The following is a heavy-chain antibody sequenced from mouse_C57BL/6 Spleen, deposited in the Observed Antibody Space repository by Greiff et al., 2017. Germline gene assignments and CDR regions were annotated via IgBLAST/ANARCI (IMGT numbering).Heavy chain of an antibody. CDR3: ALIYYDYGGFAY. D-gene: IGHD2-4*01. Sequence: QVQLQQSGAELMKPGASVKLSCKATGYTFTGYWIEWVKQRPGHGLEWIGEILPGSGITKYNEKFKGKATFTADTSSNTAYMQLSSLTTEDSAIYYCALIYYDYGGFAYWGQGTLVTVSA. V-gene: IGHV1-9*01. J-gene: IGHJ3*01. CDR2: ILPGSGIT. CDR1: GYTFTGYW.